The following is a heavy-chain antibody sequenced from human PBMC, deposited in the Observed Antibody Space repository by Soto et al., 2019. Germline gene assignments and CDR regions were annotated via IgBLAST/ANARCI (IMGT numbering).Heavy chain of an antibody. J-gene: IGHJ6*02. CDR1: GYTFTSYG. Sequence: ASVKVSCKASGYTFTSYGMSWVRQAPGQGLEWMGWISSYNGNTNYAQKLQGRVTMTTDTSTSTAYMELRSLTSDDTAVYYCAKMTTGDMDVWGQGTTVTVSS. V-gene: IGHV1-18*04. CDR3: AKMTTGDMDV. D-gene: IGHD4-4*01. CDR2: ISSYNGNT.